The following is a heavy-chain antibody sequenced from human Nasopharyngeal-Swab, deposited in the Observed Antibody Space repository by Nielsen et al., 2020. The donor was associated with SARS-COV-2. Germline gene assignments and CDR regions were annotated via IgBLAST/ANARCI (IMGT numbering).Heavy chain of an antibody. J-gene: IGHJ6*02. Sequence: SVKVSCKAAGGAFSSYAISWVRQATGQGLEWMGGIIPIFGTANYAKKLQGRVTITEDESTSTAYMELSSLRSEDTAVYYCARGSGDYDTRAPYYYYGMDVWGQGTAVTVSS. CDR3: ARGSGDYDTRAPYYYYGMDV. CDR2: IIPIFGTA. CDR1: GGAFSSYA. D-gene: IGHD4-17*01. V-gene: IGHV1-69*13.